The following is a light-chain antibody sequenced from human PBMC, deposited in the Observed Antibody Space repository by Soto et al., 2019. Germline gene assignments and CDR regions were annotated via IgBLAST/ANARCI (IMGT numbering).Light chain of an antibody. Sequence: QSALTQPASVSGSPGQSITISCTGTSSDVGGYKYVSWYQQHPGKAPKLMIYEVSYRPSGVSNRFSGSKSGSTASLTISGLQAEDEADYYCSSYTSSSTLVFGTGTNSPS. CDR2: EVS. J-gene: IGLJ1*01. CDR3: SSYTSSSTLV. V-gene: IGLV2-14*01. CDR1: SSDVGGYKY.